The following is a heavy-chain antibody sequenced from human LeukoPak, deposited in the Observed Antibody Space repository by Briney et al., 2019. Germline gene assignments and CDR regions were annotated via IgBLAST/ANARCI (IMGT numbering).Heavy chain of an antibody. Sequence: SETLSLTCTVSGGSISSYYWSWIRQPPGKGLEWIGYIYYSGSTNYNPSLKSRVTISVDTSKNQFSLKLSSVTAADTAVYYCARSGNGDYGGYYYHYYMDVWGKGTTVTISS. D-gene: IGHD4-17*01. CDR1: GGSISSYY. CDR2: IYYSGST. CDR3: ARSGNGDYGGYYYHYYMDV. V-gene: IGHV4-59*01. J-gene: IGHJ6*03.